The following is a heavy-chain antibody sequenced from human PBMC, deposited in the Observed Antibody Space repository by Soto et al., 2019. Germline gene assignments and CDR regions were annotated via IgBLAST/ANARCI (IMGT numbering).Heavy chain of an antibody. CDR2: ISGSGGST. V-gene: IGHV3-23*01. CDR1: GFTFSSHA. Sequence: GGSLRLSCAASGFTFSSHAMSWVRQAPGKGLEWVSAISGSGGSTYYADSVKGRFTISRNNSKNTLYLQMNSLRAEDTAVYSCAKVQQYAPTYYYYMDVWGKGTTVTVSS. D-gene: IGHD2-2*01. CDR3: AKVQQYAPTYYYYMDV. J-gene: IGHJ6*03.